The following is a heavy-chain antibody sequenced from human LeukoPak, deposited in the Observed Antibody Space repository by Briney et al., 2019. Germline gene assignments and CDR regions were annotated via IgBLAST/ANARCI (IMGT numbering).Heavy chain of an antibody. V-gene: IGHV4-61*02. CDR3: ARGRLQRLGELSSRNWFDP. Sequence: ASQTLSLTCTVSGDSISSGGNYWSWIRQPAGKGLEYIGRIYTTGSTNYNPSLGSRVTISLGTSKNQFSLKLSSVTAADTAVYYCARGRLQRLGELSSRNWFDPWGQGTLVTVSS. J-gene: IGHJ5*02. CDR1: GDSISSGGNY. D-gene: IGHD3-16*02. CDR2: IYTTGST.